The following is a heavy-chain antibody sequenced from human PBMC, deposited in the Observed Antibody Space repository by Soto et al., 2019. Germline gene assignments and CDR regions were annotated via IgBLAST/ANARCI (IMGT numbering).Heavy chain of an antibody. CDR1: GFTFSSYS. D-gene: IGHD3-22*01. J-gene: IGHJ6*02. CDR3: ASPLADYYDSSGRYYYYGMDV. Sequence: PGGSLRLSCAASGFTFSSYSMNWVRQAPGKGLEWVSSISSSSSYIYYADSVKGRFTISRDNAKNSLYLQTNSLRAEDAAVYYCASPLADYYDSSGRYYYYGMDVWGQGTTVTVSS. V-gene: IGHV3-21*01. CDR2: ISSSSSYI.